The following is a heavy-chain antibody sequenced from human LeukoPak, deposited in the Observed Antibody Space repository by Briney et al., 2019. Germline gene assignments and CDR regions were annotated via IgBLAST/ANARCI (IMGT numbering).Heavy chain of an antibody. D-gene: IGHD4-23*01. CDR3: ARLYGGNSFDY. Sequence: GESLKISCKGSGYSFTTSWIGWVRQMPGKGLEWMGLIYPSDSDSRYSPSFQGQVSISVDKSISTAYLQWSSLKASDTAMYYCARLYGGNSFDYWGQGTLVTVSS. CDR2: IYPSDSDS. V-gene: IGHV5-51*01. J-gene: IGHJ4*02. CDR1: GYSFTTSW.